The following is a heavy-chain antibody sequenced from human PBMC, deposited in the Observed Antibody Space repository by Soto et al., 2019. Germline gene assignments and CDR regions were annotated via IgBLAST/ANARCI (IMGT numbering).Heavy chain of an antibody. V-gene: IGHV3-11*05. J-gene: IGHJ4*02. CDR1: GFTFSDHY. D-gene: IGHD2-15*01. CDR3: VRLARVADY. CDR2: ISGSSSDT. Sequence: QVQLVESGGGLVKPGGSLSLSCAASGFTFSDHYMNWIRQSPGKGLEWLSYISGSSSDTNYADSVKGRFTISRDTAKNSVYLEMNSLRDDDTAVYYWVRLARVADYWVQGNLVTVAS.